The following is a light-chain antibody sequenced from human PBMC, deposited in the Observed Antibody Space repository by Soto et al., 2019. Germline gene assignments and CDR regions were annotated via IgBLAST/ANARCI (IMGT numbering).Light chain of an antibody. CDR3: QQYHSAPQT. V-gene: IGKV4-1*01. Sequence: DIVMTQSPDSLAVSLGERATINCKSSQSVLFSPNNKNYLAWYQQKPGQPPKLLIYWASTRESGVPDRCSGSGSWTDFTLTISSLQAEDVAFYYCQQYHSAPQTFGQGTKVEIK. J-gene: IGKJ1*01. CDR2: WAS. CDR1: QSVLFSPNNKNY.